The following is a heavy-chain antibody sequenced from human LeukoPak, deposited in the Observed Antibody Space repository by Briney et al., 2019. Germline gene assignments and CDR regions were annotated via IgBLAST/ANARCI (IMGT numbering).Heavy chain of an antibody. CDR3: ARAVDYYGSGSYYKRWFDP. V-gene: IGHV4-34*01. Sequence: SKTLSLTCAVYGGSFSGYYWSWIRQPPGKGLEWIGEINHSGSTNYNPSLKSRVTISLDTSKNQFSLKLSSVTAADTAVYYCARAVDYYGSGSYYKRWFDPWAREPWSPSPQ. J-gene: IGHJ5*02. CDR2: INHSGST. D-gene: IGHD3-10*01. CDR1: GGSFSGYY.